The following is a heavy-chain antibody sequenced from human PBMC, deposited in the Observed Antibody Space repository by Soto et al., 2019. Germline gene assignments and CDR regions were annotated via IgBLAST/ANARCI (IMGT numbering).Heavy chain of an antibody. CDR1: GGTFSSYA. CDR3: ARDQMVAALVEVGWYFDL. V-gene: IGHV1-69*01. D-gene: IGHD6-6*01. J-gene: IGHJ2*01. Sequence: QVQLVQSGAEVKKPGSSVKVSCKASGGTFSSYAISWVRQAPGQGLEWMGGIIPSFGTANYAQKFQGRVPITADESTRTSYMELSSLSSEATAVYYCARDQMVAALVEVGWYFDLWGRGTLFTFSS. CDR2: IIPSFGTA.